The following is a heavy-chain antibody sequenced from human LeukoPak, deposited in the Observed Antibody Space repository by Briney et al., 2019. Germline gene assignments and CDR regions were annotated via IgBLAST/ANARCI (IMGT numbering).Heavy chain of an antibody. CDR3: ARVPGYSYMDY. D-gene: IGHD5-18*01. CDR1: GGSFSGYY. V-gene: IGHV4-34*01. CDR2: INHSGST. J-gene: IGHJ4*02. Sequence: KPSETLSLTCAVYGGSFSGYYWSWIRQPPGKGLEWIGEINHSGSTNYNPSLKSRVTISVDTSKNQFSLKLSSVTAADTAVYYCARVPGYSYMDYWGQGTLVTVSS.